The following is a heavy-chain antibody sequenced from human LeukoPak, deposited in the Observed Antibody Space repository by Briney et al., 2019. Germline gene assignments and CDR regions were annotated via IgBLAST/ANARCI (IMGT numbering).Heavy chain of an antibody. J-gene: IGHJ4*02. CDR3: ARAGPYRDGYTSLAFDY. CDR2: ISYDGNNK. D-gene: IGHD5-24*01. Sequence: PGGSLRLSCAASRFTFSNYWMSWVRQAPGKGLEWVALISYDGNNKYYADSVKGRFTVSRDISKNTLHLQMNSLRAEDTAVYYCARAGPYRDGYTSLAFDYWGQGTLVTVSS. CDR1: RFTFSNYW. V-gene: IGHV3-30*03.